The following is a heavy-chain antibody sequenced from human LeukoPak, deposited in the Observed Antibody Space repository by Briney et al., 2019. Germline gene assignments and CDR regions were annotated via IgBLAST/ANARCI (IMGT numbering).Heavy chain of an antibody. D-gene: IGHD3-22*01. CDR1: GFTFSSYW. CDR3: ASHFDSSGYYWN. J-gene: IGHJ4*02. V-gene: IGHV3-74*01. Sequence: QSGGSLRLSCAASGFTFSSYWMHWVRQAPGKGLVWVSRINSDGSSTSYADSVKGRFTISRDNAKNTLYLQMNSLRAEDTAVYYCASHFDSSGYYWNWGQGTLVTVSS. CDR2: INSDGSST.